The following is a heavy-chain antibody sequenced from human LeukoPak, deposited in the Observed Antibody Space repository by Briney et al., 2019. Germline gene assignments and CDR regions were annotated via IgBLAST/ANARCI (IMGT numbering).Heavy chain of an antibody. V-gene: IGHV1-18*01. CDR3: ARDVVPYCSGGSCYGWFDP. CDR1: GYTFTSYG. Sequence: GASVKVSCKASGYTFTSYGISWVRQAPGQGLEWMGWISAYNGNTNYAQKLKGRVTMTTDTSTSTAYMELRSLRSDDTAVYYCARDVVPYCSGGSCYGWFDPWGQGTLVTVSS. J-gene: IGHJ5*02. D-gene: IGHD2-15*01. CDR2: ISAYNGNT.